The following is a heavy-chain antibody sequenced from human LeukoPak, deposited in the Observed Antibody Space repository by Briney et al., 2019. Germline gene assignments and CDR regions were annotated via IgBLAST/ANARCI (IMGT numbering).Heavy chain of an antibody. V-gene: IGHV4-39*07. CDR1: GGSISSSSYY. J-gene: IGHJ4*02. D-gene: IGHD1-1*01. CDR2: IYYSGST. CDR3: AGGRNWNGRGY. Sequence: SETLSLTCTVSGGSISSSSYYWGWIRQPPGKGLEWIGSIYYSGSTYYNPSLKSRVTISVDTSKNQFSLKLSSVTAADTAVYYCAGGRNWNGRGYWGQGTLVTVSS.